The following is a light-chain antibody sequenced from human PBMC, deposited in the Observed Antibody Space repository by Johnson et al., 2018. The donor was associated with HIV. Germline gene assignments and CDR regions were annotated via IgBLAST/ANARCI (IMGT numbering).Light chain of an antibody. CDR2: DNN. CDR3: GTWDSSLSAGGV. CDR1: SSNIGRNY. Sequence: QLVLSQPPSVSAAPGQKVTISCSGSSSNIGRNYVSWYQQLPGTAPKLLIFDNNKRPSGIPDRFSGSKSGTSATLDITGLQTGDEADYYCGTWDSSLSAGGVFGTGTKVTVL. J-gene: IGLJ1*01. V-gene: IGLV1-51*01.